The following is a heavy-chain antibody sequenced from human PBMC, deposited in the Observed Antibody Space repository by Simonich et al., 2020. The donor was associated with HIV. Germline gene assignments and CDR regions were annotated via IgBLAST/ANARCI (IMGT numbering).Heavy chain of an antibody. CDR2: ITPIFGTA. V-gene: IGHV1-69*13. D-gene: IGHD3-10*01. CDR3: ARKGGGRGVYYFDY. Sequence: QVQLVQSGAEVKKPGSSVKVSCKASGGTFSSFAISWVRQAPGLGLEGGGGITPIFGTANYAQMFQGRVTITADESTSTAYMELSSLRSEDTGIYYCARKGGGRGVYYFDYWGQGTLVTVSS. CDR1: GGTFSSFA. J-gene: IGHJ4*02.